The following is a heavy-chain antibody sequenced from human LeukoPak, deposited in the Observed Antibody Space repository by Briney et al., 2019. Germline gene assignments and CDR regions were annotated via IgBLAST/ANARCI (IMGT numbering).Heavy chain of an antibody. D-gene: IGHD6-6*01. Sequence: SETLSFTCAVYGGSFSGYYWSWIRHSPGKGLEWIGEINHSGSTNYNPSLTSRVTISVDKSKNQFSLKLTSVTAADTAVYYCARWQYQLGFDPWGQGTLVTVSS. CDR1: GGSFSGYY. J-gene: IGHJ5*02. CDR3: ARWQYQLGFDP. CDR2: INHSGST. V-gene: IGHV4-34*01.